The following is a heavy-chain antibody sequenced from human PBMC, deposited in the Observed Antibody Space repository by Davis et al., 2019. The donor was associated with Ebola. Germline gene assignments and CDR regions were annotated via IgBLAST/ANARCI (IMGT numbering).Heavy chain of an antibody. D-gene: IGHD3-22*01. CDR1: GGTFSSYA. V-gene: IGHV1-69*13. J-gene: IGHJ4*02. CDR2: IIPVFGTA. Sequence: SVKVSCKASGGTFSSYAITWVRQAPGQGLEWMGGIIPVFGTARYAQRFQGRVTITADESTSTAYMELSSLRSEDTAVYYCARDRYSDGSGYFFEQSHWGQGTLVTVSS. CDR3: ARDRYSDGSGYFFEQSH.